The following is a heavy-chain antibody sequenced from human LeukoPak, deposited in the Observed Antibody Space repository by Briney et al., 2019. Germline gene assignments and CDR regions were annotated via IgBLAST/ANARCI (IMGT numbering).Heavy chain of an antibody. CDR2: INPNSGGT. D-gene: IGHD2-15*01. V-gene: IGHV1-2*02. CDR1: GYTFTGYN. Sequence: ASVKVSCKASGYTFTGYNIHWVRQAPGQGLEWMGWINPNSGGTNYAQKFQGRVTMTRDTAISTAYMEPSRLRSDDTAVYYCAREAPGYCSGGSCYSADYYYYGMDVWGQGTTVTVSS. CDR3: AREAPGYCSGGSCYSADYYYYGMDV. J-gene: IGHJ6*02.